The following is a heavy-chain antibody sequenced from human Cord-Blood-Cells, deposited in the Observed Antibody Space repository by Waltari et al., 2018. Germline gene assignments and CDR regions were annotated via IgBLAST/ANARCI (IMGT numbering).Heavy chain of an antibody. V-gene: IGHV3-21*01. CDR3: ARDSSSSWYYYYGMDV. CDR1: GFTFSSYS. D-gene: IGHD6-13*01. J-gene: IGHJ6*02. CDR2: ISSSSSSI. Sequence: EVQLVESGGGLVKPGGSLRLSCAASGFTFSSYSMNWVRQAPGKGLEWVSSISSSSSSIYYADSVKARFTISRDNAKNSLYLQMNSLRAEDTAVYYCARDSSSSWYYYYGMDVWGQGTTVTVSS.